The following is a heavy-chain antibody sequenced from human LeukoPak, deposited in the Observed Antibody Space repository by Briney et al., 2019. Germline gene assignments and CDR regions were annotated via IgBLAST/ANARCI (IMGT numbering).Heavy chain of an antibody. CDR1: GYTFTGYY. J-gene: IGHJ4*02. Sequence: ASVKVSCKASGYTFTGYYMHWVRQAPGQGLEWMGWINPNSGGTNYAQKFQGRVTMTRDTSTSTAYMELSRLRSDDTAVYYCAREEDTAMVPFDYWGQGTLVTVSS. CDR3: AREEDTAMVPFDY. D-gene: IGHD5-18*01. CDR2: INPNSGGT. V-gene: IGHV1-2*02.